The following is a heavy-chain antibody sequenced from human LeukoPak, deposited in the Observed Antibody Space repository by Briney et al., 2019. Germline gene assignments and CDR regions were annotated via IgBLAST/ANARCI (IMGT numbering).Heavy chain of an antibody. Sequence: GGSLRLSCAASGFTFSSYAMSWVRQAPGKGLEWVSAISGSGGSTYYADSVKGRFTISRDNSKNTLYLQMNSLRAEDTAVYYCAKDHYSSGWYPTPFDYWGQGTLVSVSS. CDR1: GFTFSSYA. V-gene: IGHV3-23*01. J-gene: IGHJ4*02. CDR3: AKDHYSSGWYPTPFDY. CDR2: ISGSGGST. D-gene: IGHD6-19*01.